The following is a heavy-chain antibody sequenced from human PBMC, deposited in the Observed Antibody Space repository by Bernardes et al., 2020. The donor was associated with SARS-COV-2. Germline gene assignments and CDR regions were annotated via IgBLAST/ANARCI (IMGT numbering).Heavy chain of an antibody. V-gene: IGHV2-5*02. Sequence: SGHTLSKNTQTLTLTCTFSEFSLTPSGVGVDWIRQLTGKALEWIELIYWDDDKRYSPSLKSRLTNTKDTTKNQVFLTMTNMDPVDTDTYYCATPSGWYAGFDYWGQGTLVTVSS. CDR1: EFSLTPSGVG. CDR2: IYWDDDK. D-gene: IGHD6-19*01. CDR3: ATPSGWYAGFDY. J-gene: IGHJ4*01.